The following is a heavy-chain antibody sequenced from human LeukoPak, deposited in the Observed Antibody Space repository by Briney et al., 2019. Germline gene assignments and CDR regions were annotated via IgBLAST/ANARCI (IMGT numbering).Heavy chain of an antibody. V-gene: IGHV3-7*01. CDR2: INPDGNKK. CDR1: GLTFSSSW. Sequence: GGSLRLSCAVSGLTFSSSWMDWVRQAPGKGLEWVASINPDGNKKYSADSVKGRFTISRDNAENSLYLQMNSVRVEDTAFYYCARALAYSRLDYWGQGMLVTVSS. D-gene: IGHD5-18*01. CDR3: ARALAYSRLDY. J-gene: IGHJ4*02.